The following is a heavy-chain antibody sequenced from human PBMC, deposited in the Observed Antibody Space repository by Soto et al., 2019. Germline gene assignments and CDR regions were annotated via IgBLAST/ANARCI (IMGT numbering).Heavy chain of an antibody. D-gene: IGHD3-16*01. CDR3: ATYLGDDWESERHRY. Sequence: EVQLVESGGDLVQPGGSLRLSCAASGFTFRAYLMSWVRQAPGKGLDWVANINQDGSVEYYADFVQGRFTISRDNAKNSLYLHMNSLRAEDTAVYYCATYLGDDWESERHRYWGPGTLVTVSS. V-gene: IGHV3-7*01. CDR1: GFTFRAYL. CDR2: INQDGSVE. J-gene: IGHJ4*02.